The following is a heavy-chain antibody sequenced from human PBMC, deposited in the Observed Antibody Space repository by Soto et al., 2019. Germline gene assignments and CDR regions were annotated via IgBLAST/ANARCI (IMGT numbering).Heavy chain of an antibody. CDR1: GFTLSGYA. CDR3: ARRARPDFYYMDV. CDR2: ISSNGVGT. V-gene: IGHV3-64*01. D-gene: IGHD6-6*01. Sequence: EVQLAESGGGLAQPGGSLRLSCAASGFTLSGYAMDWVRQAPGKGLEYVSGISSNGVGTYYANSVQGRFTISRDNSQNTVHLQMGSLRTDDMAVYYCARRARPDFYYMDVWGKGTTVTASS. J-gene: IGHJ6*03.